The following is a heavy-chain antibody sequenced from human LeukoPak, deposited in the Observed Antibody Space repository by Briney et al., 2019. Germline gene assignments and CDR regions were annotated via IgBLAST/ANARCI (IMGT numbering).Heavy chain of an antibody. V-gene: IGHV3-7*01. D-gene: IGHD2-2*03. Sequence: PGGSLRLSCAASGFTFSSYWMSWVRQAPGKGLEWVANIKQDGSEKYYVDSVRGRFTISRDNAKNSLYLQMNSLRAEDTAVYYCARVDEGGAFDIWGQGTMVTVSS. CDR1: GFTFSSYW. CDR3: ARVDEGGAFDI. CDR2: IKQDGSEK. J-gene: IGHJ3*02.